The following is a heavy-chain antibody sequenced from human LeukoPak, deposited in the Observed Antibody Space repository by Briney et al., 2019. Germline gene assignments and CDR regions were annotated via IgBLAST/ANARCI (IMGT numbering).Heavy chain of an antibody. J-gene: IGHJ4*02. CDR1: GFTFDDYA. CDR2: ISWNSGSI. D-gene: IGHD3-22*01. V-gene: IGHV3-9*03. CDR3: AKGSDYDSSGPFDY. Sequence: GGSLRLSCAASGFTFDDYAMHWVRQAPGKGLEWVSGISWNSGSIGYADSVKGRFTISRDNAKNSLYLQMNSLRAEDMALYYCAKGSDYDSSGPFDYWGQGTLVTVSS.